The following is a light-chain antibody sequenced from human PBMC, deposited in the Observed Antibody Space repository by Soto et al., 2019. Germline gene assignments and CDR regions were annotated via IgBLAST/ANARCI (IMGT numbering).Light chain of an antibody. J-gene: IGKJ3*01. V-gene: IGKV3-11*01. Sequence: EIVLTQSPATLSLSPGESATLSCRASQNVGLFLAWYQQKSGQTPRLLIYDASARAPGIPARFSGGGSGTDFTLPISSLEPEDFAVYYCQHRSDWLGTFGPGTKVDI. CDR2: DAS. CDR3: QHRSDWLGT. CDR1: QNVGLF.